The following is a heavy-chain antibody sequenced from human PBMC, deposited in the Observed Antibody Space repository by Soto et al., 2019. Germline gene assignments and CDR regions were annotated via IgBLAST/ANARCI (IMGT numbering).Heavy chain of an antibody. V-gene: IGHV3-72*01. CDR2: IKNKAKSYAT. D-gene: IGHD5-18*01. Sequence: PGGSLRLSCAASGFTFSDFYMDWVRQAPGQGLEWVGRIKNKAKSYATEYAASVKGRFTVSRDDSKNSLYLQMNSLKTEDTAVYYCTRDWNAAMDCWGQGTLVTVSS. CDR1: GFTFSDFY. CDR3: TRDWNAAMDC. J-gene: IGHJ4*02.